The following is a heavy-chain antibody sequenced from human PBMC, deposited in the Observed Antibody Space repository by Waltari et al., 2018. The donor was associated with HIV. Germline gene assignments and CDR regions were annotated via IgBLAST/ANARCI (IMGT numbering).Heavy chain of an antibody. J-gene: IGHJ4*02. D-gene: IGHD3-10*01. V-gene: IGHV3-30*03. CDR3: ARDSSRVLWFGESLPT. CDR1: GFRLNDHG. CDR2: MSDDGSKR. Sequence: VQVVESGGGVVQPGRSLRLSCAASGFRLNDHGMPWVRQTPGKGLEWVALMSDDGSKRFYAESVRGRFVVSRDNSKKIFYLQMNSLRPDDTAVYFCARDSSRVLWFGESLPTWGQGTLVSVSP.